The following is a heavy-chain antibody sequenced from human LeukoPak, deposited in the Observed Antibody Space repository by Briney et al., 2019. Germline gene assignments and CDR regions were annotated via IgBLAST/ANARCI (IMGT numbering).Heavy chain of an antibody. CDR1: GYIFISYY. CDR3: ARDCSSTSCSDNY. CDR2: INPTGGDP. J-gene: IGHJ4*02. Sequence: ASVKVSCKASGYIFISYYIHWVRQAPGQGLEWMGMINPTGGDPSYSQRFQDRITMTRDTSTSTVYMELSSLRSEDTAVYYCARDCSSTSCSDNYWGQGTLVTVSS. V-gene: IGHV1-46*01. D-gene: IGHD2-2*01.